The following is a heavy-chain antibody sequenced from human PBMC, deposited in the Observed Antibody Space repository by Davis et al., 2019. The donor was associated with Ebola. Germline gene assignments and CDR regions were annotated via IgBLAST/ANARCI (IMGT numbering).Heavy chain of an antibody. Sequence: SVKVSCKASGGTFSSSWVRQAPGQGLEWMGRIIPILGIANYAQKFQGRVTMTRNTSISTAYMELSSLGSEDTAVYYCARGPEYQLLFVYYGMDVWGQGTTVTVSS. CDR3: ARGPEYQLLFVYYGMDV. D-gene: IGHD2-2*01. CDR2: IIPILGIA. J-gene: IGHJ6*02. CDR1: GGTFSS. V-gene: IGHV1-69*04.